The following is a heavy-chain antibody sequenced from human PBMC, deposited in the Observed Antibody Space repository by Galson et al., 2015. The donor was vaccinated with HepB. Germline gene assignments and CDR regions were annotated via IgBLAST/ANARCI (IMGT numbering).Heavy chain of an antibody. CDR3: ARDKYSSGWYYFEY. J-gene: IGHJ4*02. D-gene: IGHD6-19*01. V-gene: IGHV3-30*03. Sequence: SLRLSCAASGFTFNQYAMHWVRQAPGKGLEWVAVKSYDGSKTDYADSVTGRFTISRDNSKNTLYLDANSLRPEDTALYFCARDKYSSGWYYFEYWGQGTLVTVSS. CDR2: KSYDGSKT. CDR1: GFTFNQYA.